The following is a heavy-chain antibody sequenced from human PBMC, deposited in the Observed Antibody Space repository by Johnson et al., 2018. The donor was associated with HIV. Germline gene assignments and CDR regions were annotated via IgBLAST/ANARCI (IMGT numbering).Heavy chain of an antibody. D-gene: IGHD3-22*01. CDR2: ISSSGGRT. V-gene: IGHV3-11*04. CDR3: ARERVYDKSAFDAFDS. J-gene: IGHJ3*02. Sequence: QVQLVESGGGLVQPGGSLRLSCAASGFTFSDNYMSWIRQAPGKGLEWVSYISSSGGRTYYANSVKGRFTVSRDNSMNTLYLQMGGLRAEDMDVYYGARERVYDKSAFDAFDSWGQGTMVTVSS. CDR1: GFTFSDNY.